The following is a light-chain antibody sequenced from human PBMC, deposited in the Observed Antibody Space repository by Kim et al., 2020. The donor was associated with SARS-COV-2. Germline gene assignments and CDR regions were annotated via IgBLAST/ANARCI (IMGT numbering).Light chain of an antibody. V-gene: IGKV1-39*01. J-gene: IGKJ1*01. Sequence: DIQMTQSPSSLSASVGDRVTITCRASQSISSYLNWYQQKPGKAPKLLIYAASSLQSGVPSRFSGSGSGTDFTLTISSLQPDDFATDFGQQSYSTPWTFGQGTKVDIK. CDR2: AAS. CDR1: QSISSY. CDR3: QQSYSTPWT.